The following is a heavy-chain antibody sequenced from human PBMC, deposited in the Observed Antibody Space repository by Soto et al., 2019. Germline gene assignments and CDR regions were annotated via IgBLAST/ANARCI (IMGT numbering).Heavy chain of an antibody. CDR1: GYTFTSYG. CDR2: ISAYNGNT. V-gene: IGHV1-18*01. D-gene: IGHD1-26*01. J-gene: IGHJ6*03. CDR3: ARDWEGYYYYYMDV. Sequence: ASVKVSCKASGYTFTSYGISWVRQAPGQGLEWMGWISAYNGNTNYAQKLQGRVTMTTDTSTSTAYMELRSLRSDDTAVYYCARDWEGYYYYYMDVWGKGTTVTVSS.